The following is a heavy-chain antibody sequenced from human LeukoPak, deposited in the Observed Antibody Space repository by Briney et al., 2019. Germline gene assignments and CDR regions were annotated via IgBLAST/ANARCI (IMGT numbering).Heavy chain of an antibody. V-gene: IGHV3-9*01. CDR3: ASGRYDY. D-gene: IGHD1-26*01. CDR2: ISWNSGSI. CDR1: GFTFDDYA. J-gene: IGHJ4*02. Sequence: GGSLRLSCAASGFTFDDYAMHWVRQAPGKGLEWVSGISWNSGSIGYADSVKGRFTISRDNAKNSLYLQMNSLRAEDTALYYCASGRYDYWGQGTLVTVSS.